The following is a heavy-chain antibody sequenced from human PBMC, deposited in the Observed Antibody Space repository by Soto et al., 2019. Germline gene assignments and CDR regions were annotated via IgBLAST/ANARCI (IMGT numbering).Heavy chain of an antibody. V-gene: IGHV3-33*01. CDR3: AREGIWWLRANYFDY. D-gene: IGHD5-12*01. J-gene: IGHJ4*02. CDR1: GFTFSSYG. Sequence: GGSLRLSCAASGFTFSSYGMHWVRQAPGKGLEWVAVIWYDGSNKYYADSVKGRFTISRDNSKNTLYLQMNSLRAEDTAVYYCAREGIWWLRANYFDYWGQGTLVTVSS. CDR2: IWYDGSNK.